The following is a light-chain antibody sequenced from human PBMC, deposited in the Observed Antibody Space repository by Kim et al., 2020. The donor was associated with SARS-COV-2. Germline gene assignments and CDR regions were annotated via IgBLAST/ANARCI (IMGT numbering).Light chain of an antibody. Sequence: GHSITSSSTSTSSDVGGYNYVSWYQQHPGKAPKLMIYDVSNRPSGVSNRFSGSKSGNTASLTISGLQAEDEADYYCSSYTSSSTRVFGGGTKLTVL. CDR2: DVS. CDR1: SSDVGGYNY. V-gene: IGLV2-14*03. J-gene: IGLJ3*02. CDR3: SSYTSSSTRV.